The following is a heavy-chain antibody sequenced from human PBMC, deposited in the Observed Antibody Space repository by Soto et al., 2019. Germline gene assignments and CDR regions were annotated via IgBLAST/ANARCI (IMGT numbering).Heavy chain of an antibody. CDR2: IIPSLGIA. V-gene: IGHV1-69*02. D-gene: IGHD3-10*01. J-gene: IGHJ6*02. Sequence: QVQLVQSGAEVKKPGSSVKVSCKASGGTFSSYTISWVRQAPGQGLEWMGRIIPSLGIANYAQKFQGRVTITADKSTSTAYMELSSLRSEDTAVYYCASEEGLLWFGELFDYYYYDMDVWGQGTTVTVSS. CDR1: GGTFSSYT. CDR3: ASEEGLLWFGELFDYYYYDMDV.